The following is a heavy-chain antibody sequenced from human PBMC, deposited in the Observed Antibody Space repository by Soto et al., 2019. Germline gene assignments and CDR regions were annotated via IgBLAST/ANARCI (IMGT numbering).Heavy chain of an antibody. CDR1: GFIFSSYA. V-gene: IGHV3-23*01. D-gene: IGHD2-2*02. J-gene: IGHJ3*01. CDR2: IGHSGGST. Sequence: PGGSLRLSCAASGFIFSSYAMSWVRQAPGQGLEWVSAIGHSGGSTYFADSVKGRFIISRDNSKNTVYLQMDSLRAEDTAVYYCAKDKGTSWYRASDVWGQGTMVTVSS. CDR3: AKDKGTSWYRASDV.